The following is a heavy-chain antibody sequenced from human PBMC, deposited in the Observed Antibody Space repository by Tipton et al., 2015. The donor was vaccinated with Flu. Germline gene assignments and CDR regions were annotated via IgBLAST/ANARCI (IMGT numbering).Heavy chain of an antibody. CDR1: GGPFSSYA. CDR3: ARGGITGTTMHYYYGLDV. V-gene: IGHV1-69*01. D-gene: IGHD1-7*01. CDR2: IIPIFGTA. Sequence: QSGAEVKKPGSSVKVSCKASGGPFSSYAISWVRQAPGQGLEWMGGIIPIFGTANYAQTFQGRVTITADESTSTAYRELSSLRSEDTAVYYCARGGITGTTMHYYYGLDVWGQGTTVTVSS. J-gene: IGHJ6*02.